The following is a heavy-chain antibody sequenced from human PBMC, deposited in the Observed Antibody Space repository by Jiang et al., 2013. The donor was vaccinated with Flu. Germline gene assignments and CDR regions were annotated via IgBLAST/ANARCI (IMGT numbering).Heavy chain of an antibody. CDR1: GGSFSGYY. CDR3: ARRRYSSGWYGGGAFDI. D-gene: IGHD6-19*01. CDR2: INHSGST. V-gene: IGHV4-34*01. J-gene: IGHJ3*02. Sequence: LLKPSETLSLTCAVYGGSFSGYYWSWIRQPPGKGLEWIGEINHSGSTNYNPSLKSRVTISVDTSKNQFSLKLSSVTAADTAVYYCARRRYSSGWYGGGAFDIWGQGTMVTVSS.